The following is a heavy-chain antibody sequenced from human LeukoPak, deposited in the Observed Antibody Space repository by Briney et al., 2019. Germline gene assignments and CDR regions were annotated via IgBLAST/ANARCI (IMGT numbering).Heavy chain of an antibody. J-gene: IGHJ5*02. CDR1: GGTFSSYA. V-gene: IGHV1-69*04. CDR2: IIPILGIA. D-gene: IGHD4-17*01. CDR3: ARVASRGDYWFDP. Sequence: ASVKVSCKASGGTFSSYAISWVRQAPGQGLEWMGRIIPILGIANYAQKFQGRVTITADKSTSTAYMELSSLRSEDTAVYYCARVASRGDYWFDPWGQGTLVTVSS.